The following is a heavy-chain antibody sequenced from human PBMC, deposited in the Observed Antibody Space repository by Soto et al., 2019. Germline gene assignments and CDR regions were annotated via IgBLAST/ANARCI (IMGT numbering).Heavy chain of an antibody. D-gene: IGHD2-8*02. Sequence: HEHLVQSGAEVKRPGASLKVSCKASGYSFTGYYMHWVRQAPGQGLEWMGWINPDSGATNYAQNFQGRVTLTSDTSISTASMDLTSLTSDDTAVYYCARGDYGTGGYPFPYFDYWAQGTLVIFSS. V-gene: IGHV1-2*02. CDR1: GYSFTGYY. CDR3: ARGDYGTGGYPFPYFDY. CDR2: INPDSGAT. J-gene: IGHJ4*02.